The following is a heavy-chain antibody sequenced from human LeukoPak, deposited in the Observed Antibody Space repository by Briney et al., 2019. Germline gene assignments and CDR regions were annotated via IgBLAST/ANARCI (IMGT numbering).Heavy chain of an antibody. J-gene: IGHJ4*02. CDR3: ARSKDSLSDY. Sequence: SQTLSLTCAISGDSVSSNSAAWNWIRQSPSRGLEWLGKTYYTSKWSNDYAPSVKGRITINPDTSEHQFSLQLSSVTPEDTAVYYCARSKDSLSDYWGQGTLVTVSS. V-gene: IGHV6-1*01. CDR2: TYYTSKWSN. CDR1: GDSVSSNSAA. D-gene: IGHD2-15*01.